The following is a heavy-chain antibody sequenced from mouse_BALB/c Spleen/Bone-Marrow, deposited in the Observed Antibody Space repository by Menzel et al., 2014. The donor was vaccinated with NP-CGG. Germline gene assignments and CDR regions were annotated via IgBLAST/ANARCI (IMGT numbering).Heavy chain of an antibody. D-gene: IGHD2-14*01. J-gene: IGHJ3*01. CDR3: ARYRYDGTFAY. Sequence: QVQLQQSGAELVRPGTSVKVFCKASGYAFTNYLIEWVKQRPGQGLEWIGVINPGSGGTNYNEKFKGKATLTADKSSSTAYMQLSSLTSDDSAVYFCARYRYDGTFAYWGQGTLVTVSA. V-gene: IGHV1-54*01. CDR2: INPGSGGT. CDR1: GYAFTNYL.